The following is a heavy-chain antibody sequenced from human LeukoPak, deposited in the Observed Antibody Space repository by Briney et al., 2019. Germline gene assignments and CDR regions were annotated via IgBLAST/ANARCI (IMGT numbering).Heavy chain of an antibody. CDR2: IKQDGSEK. CDR1: GFTFSSYW. V-gene: IGHV3-7*01. Sequence: GGSLRLSCAASGFTFSSYWMSWVRQAPGKGLEWVANIKQDGSEKYYVDSVRGRFTISRDNAKNSLYLQMNSLRAEDTAVYYCARGNLIAAAGTSYFDYWGQGTLVTVCS. D-gene: IGHD6-13*01. J-gene: IGHJ4*02. CDR3: ARGNLIAAAGTSYFDY.